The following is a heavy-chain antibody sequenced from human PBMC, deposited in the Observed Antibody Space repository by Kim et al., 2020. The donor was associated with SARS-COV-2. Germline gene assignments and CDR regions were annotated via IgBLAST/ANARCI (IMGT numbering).Heavy chain of an antibody. CDR2: IYYSGST. CDR3: ARVGRTTLGGVLSPLPFAY. V-gene: IGHV4-31*03. Sequence: SETLSLTCTVSGGSISSGGYYWSWIRQHPGKGLEWIGYIYYSGSTYYNPSLKSRVTISVDTSKNQFSLKLSSVTAADTAVYYCARVGRTTLGGVLSPLPFAYWGPGTLFTVSS. J-gene: IGHJ4*02. D-gene: IGHD3-10*01. CDR1: GGSISSGGYY.